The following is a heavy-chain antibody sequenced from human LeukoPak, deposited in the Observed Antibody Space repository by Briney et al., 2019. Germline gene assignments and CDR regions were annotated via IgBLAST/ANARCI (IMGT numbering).Heavy chain of an antibody. D-gene: IGHD6-19*01. Sequence: GASVKVSCKASGYTFTSYDINWVRQATGQGLEWMGWINPNSGNTGYAQQFQGRVTMTRNTSISTAYMELSSLRSEDTAVYYCARAVSGWYNWFDPWGQGTLVTVSS. CDR3: ARAVSGWYNWFDP. CDR1: GYTFTSYD. J-gene: IGHJ5*02. V-gene: IGHV1-8*01. CDR2: INPNSGNT.